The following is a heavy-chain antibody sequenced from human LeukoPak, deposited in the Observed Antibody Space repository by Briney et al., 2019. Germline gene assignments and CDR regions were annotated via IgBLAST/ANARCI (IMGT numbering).Heavy chain of an antibody. V-gene: IGHV5-51*01. CDR3: ARLLLAIGPDY. J-gene: IGHJ4*02. D-gene: IGHD5-24*01. CDR1: GYRFTTYW. CDR2: IYPGDSET. Sequence: PGESLKISCKASGYRFTTYWIGWVRQMSGKGLEWMGFIYPGDSETRYSPSFQGQVTISADKSITTAFLQWSSLKASDTAMYHCARLLLAIGPDYWGQGTLVTVSS.